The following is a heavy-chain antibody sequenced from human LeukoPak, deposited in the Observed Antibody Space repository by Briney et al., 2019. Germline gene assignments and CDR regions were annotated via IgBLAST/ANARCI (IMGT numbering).Heavy chain of an antibody. J-gene: IGHJ6*02. D-gene: IGHD3-3*01. CDR3: ARDSSRENDFWSGYFGYYYGMDV. CDR1: GGSISSGDYY. CDR2: IYYSGST. V-gene: IGHV4-30-4*01. Sequence: SETLSLTCTVSGGSISSGDYYWSWIRQPPGKGLEWIGYIYYSGSTYYNPSLKSRVTISVDTSKNQFSLKLSSVTAADTAVYYCARDSSRENDFWSGYFGYYYGMDVWGQGTTVTVSS.